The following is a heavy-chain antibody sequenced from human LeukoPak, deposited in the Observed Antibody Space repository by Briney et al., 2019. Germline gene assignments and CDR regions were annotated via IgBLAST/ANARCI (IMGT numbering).Heavy chain of an antibody. J-gene: IGHJ4*02. D-gene: IGHD6-13*01. V-gene: IGHV1-46*01. CDR2: INPRGGST. CDR1: GYTFTGYY. CDR3: ASTPRIPAAGTIDY. Sequence: GASVKVSCTTSGYTFTGYYMHWVRQAPGQGLEWMGIINPRGGSTRYAQNLQGRVTMTRDTSTSTVYMELSSLRSEDTAVYYCASTPRIPAAGTIDYWGQGTLVTVSS.